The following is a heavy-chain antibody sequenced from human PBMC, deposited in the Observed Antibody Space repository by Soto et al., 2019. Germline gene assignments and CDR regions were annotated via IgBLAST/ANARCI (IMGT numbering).Heavy chain of an antibody. CDR3: ARINTGVAATSFDY. V-gene: IGHV4-31*03. Sequence: QVQLQESGPGLVKPSQTLSLTCTVSGGSISSGSYYWSWIRQHPGKGLEWIGYIYYSGSTYYNPPLKSRVTISVDTSKNQFFLKLSSVTAADTAVYYCARINTGVAATSFDYWGQGTLVTVSS. CDR2: IYYSGST. CDR1: GGSISSGSYY. D-gene: IGHD2-15*01. J-gene: IGHJ4*02.